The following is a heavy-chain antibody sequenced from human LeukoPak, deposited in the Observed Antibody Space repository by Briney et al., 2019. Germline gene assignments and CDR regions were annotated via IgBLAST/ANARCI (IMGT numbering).Heavy chain of an antibody. Sequence: PGGSLRLSCAASGFTFSSYGMHWVRQAPGKGLEWVAVIWYDGSNKYYADSVKGRFTISRDNAKNSLYLQMNSLRAEDTAVYYCAKRRLNNWKTPPVDAFDIWGQGTMVTVSS. CDR1: GFTFSSYG. CDR2: IWYDGSNK. V-gene: IGHV3-33*03. D-gene: IGHD1-20*01. J-gene: IGHJ3*02. CDR3: AKRRLNNWKTPPVDAFDI.